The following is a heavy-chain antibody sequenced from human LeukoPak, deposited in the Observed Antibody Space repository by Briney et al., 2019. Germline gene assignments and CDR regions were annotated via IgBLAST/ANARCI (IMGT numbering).Heavy chain of an antibody. Sequence: GGSLRLSCAASGFTFSSYAMSWVRQAPGKGLEWVAAISGSGAGTYYADSVKGRFTISRDNSKNTLYLQMNSLRAEDTVVYYCAKDVPYSSGWAEFDYWGQGTLVTVSS. V-gene: IGHV3-23*01. J-gene: IGHJ4*02. CDR3: AKDVPYSSGWAEFDY. D-gene: IGHD6-19*01. CDR1: GFTFSSYA. CDR2: ISGSGAGT.